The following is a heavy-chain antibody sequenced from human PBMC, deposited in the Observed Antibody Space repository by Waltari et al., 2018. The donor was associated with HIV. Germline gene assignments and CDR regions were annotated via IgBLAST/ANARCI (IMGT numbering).Heavy chain of an antibody. CDR1: GFTFSSYD. D-gene: IGHD2-8*01. Sequence: EVQLVESGGGLVQPGGSLRLSCAASGFTFSSYDMHWVRQATGKGLEWVSAIGTAGDNYYPGSLKGRFTISRENAKNSLYLQMNSLRAEDTAVYYCARDAYDPGGMDVWGQGTTVTVSS. J-gene: IGHJ6*02. V-gene: IGHV3-13*01. CDR3: ARDAYDPGGMDV. CDR2: IGTAGDN.